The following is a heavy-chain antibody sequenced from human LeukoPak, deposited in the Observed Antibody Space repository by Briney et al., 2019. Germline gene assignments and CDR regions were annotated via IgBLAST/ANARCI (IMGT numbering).Heavy chain of an antibody. D-gene: IGHD4-23*01. CDR1: GFTFGDSA. CDR2: IRSKAYGGTT. J-gene: IGHJ4*02. V-gene: IGHV3-49*04. Sequence: GGSLRLSCTASGFTFGDSAMSWVSQAHGKGLEWVGFIRSKAYGGTTEYAASVKGRFTISKDDSKSIAYLQMNSLKTEDTAVYYCTRYGGNSFSYWGQGTLVAVSS. CDR3: TRYGGNSFSY.